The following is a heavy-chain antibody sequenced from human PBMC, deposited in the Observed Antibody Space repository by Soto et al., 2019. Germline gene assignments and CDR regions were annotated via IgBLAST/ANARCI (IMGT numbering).Heavy chain of an antibody. D-gene: IGHD1-26*01. CDR3: ARDPAPIIVGATIYAFDI. V-gene: IGHV3-33*01. J-gene: IGHJ3*02. Sequence: PGVSLRLSCAGSGFTFRSYGMHWVRQAPGKGLDWVAVLWYDGSNKYYADSVQGRFTISRDNSKNTLYRQMNSLRAEDTAVYYCARDPAPIIVGATIYAFDIWGQGTMVNVSS. CDR1: GFTFRSYG. CDR2: LWYDGSNK.